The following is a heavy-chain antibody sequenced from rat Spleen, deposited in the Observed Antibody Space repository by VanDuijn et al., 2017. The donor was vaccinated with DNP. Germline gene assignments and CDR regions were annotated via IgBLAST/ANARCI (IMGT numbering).Heavy chain of an antibody. J-gene: IGHJ2*01. Sequence: EVQLVESGGGLVQPGRSLKLSCAASGFTFSSFAMAWVRQAPKKGLEWVATISYDGSSTYYRDSVKGRFIISRNNAKSTLYLQMDSLRSDDTATYYCARRYYSADYFDYWGQGVMVTVSS. CDR2: ISYDGSST. D-gene: IGHD1-1*01. CDR3: ARRYYSADYFDY. CDR1: GFTFSSFA. V-gene: IGHV5-7*01.